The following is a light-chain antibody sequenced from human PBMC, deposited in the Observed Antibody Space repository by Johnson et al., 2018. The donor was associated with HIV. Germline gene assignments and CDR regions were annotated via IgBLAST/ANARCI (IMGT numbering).Light chain of an antibody. CDR2: ENN. V-gene: IGLV1-51*02. CDR3: GTWDSSLRVYV. J-gene: IGLJ1*01. CDR1: SSNIGNNY. Sequence: QSVLTQPPSVSAAPGQKVTISCSGSSSNIGNNYVSWYQQLPGTAPKLLIYENNQRSSGIPDRFSGSKSATSATLGITGLQTGAEADYYCGTWDSSLRVYVLGSGTKFTVL.